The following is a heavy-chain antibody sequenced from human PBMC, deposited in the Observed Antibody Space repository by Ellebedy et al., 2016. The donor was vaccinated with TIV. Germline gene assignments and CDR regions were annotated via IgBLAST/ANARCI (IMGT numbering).Heavy chain of an antibody. CDR3: ARSGYYDSSGYLVIYGMDV. V-gene: IGHV1-69*13. CDR2: IIPIFGTA. Sequence: ASVKVSCKASGGTFSSYAISWVRQAPGQGLEWMGGIIPIFGTANYAQKFQGRVTITADESTSTAYMELSSLRSEDTAVYYCARSGYYDSSGYLVIYGMDVWGQGTTVTVSS. J-gene: IGHJ6*02. D-gene: IGHD3-22*01. CDR1: GGTFSSYA.